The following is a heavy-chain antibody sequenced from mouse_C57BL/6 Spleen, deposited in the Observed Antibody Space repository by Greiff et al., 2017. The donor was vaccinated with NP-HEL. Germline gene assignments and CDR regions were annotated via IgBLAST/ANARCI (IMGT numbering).Heavy chain of an antibody. CDR2: IYPGNSET. CDR3: TKDYGAPYAMDY. D-gene: IGHD2-4*01. V-gene: IGHV1-5*01. Sequence: VQLQQSGTVLARPGASVKMSCKPSGYTFTSYWMHWVKQRPGQGLEWIGAIYPGNSETSYNQKFKGKAKLTAVTSASTAYMELSSLTNEDSAVYYCTKDYGAPYAMDYWGQGTSVTVSS. CDR1: GYTFTSYW. J-gene: IGHJ4*01.